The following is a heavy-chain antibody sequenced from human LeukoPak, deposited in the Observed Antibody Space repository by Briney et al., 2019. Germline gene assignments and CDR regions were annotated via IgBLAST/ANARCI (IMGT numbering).Heavy chain of an antibody. CDR1: GGSFSGYY. V-gene: IGHV4-34*01. CDR3: ARGRYVRYFDWAHRYYFDY. D-gene: IGHD3-9*01. J-gene: IGHJ4*02. Sequence: SETLSLTCAVYGGSFSGYYWSWISQPPGKGLEWIGEINHSGSTNYNPSLKSRVTISVDTSKNQFSLKLSSVTAADTAVYYCARGRYVRYFDWAHRYYFDYWGQGTLVTVSS. CDR2: INHSGST.